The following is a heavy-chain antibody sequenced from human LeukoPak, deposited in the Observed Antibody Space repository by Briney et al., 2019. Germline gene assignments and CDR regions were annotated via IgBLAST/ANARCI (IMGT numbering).Heavy chain of an antibody. Sequence: SETLSLTCAVYGGSFSGYYWSWIRQPPGKGLDWIGEINHSGSTNYNPSLKSRVTISVDTSKNQFSLKLSSVTAADTAVYYCATLARAPAAAMDVWGQGTTVTVSS. CDR1: GGSFSGYY. D-gene: IGHD2-2*01. J-gene: IGHJ6*02. V-gene: IGHV4-34*01. CDR2: INHSGST. CDR3: ATLARAPAAAMDV.